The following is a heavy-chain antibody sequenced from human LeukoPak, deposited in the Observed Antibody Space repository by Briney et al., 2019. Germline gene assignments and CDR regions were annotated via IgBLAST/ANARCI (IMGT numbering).Heavy chain of an antibody. V-gene: IGHV1-58*02. CDR2: IVVANGNT. CDR3: AADPGMLTSYFEY. J-gene: IGHJ4*02. Sequence: SVKVSCKASGFTFRNIAIQWVRQARGQHLEWIGWIVVANGNTNYAQNFQERVTITRDMSTSTVYMELSSLRSEDTAVYYCAADPGMLTSYFEYWGQGVLVIVSS. CDR1: GFTFRNIA. D-gene: IGHD4/OR15-4a*01.